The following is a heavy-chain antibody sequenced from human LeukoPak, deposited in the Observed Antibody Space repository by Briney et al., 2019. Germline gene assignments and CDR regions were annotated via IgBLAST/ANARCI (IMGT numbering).Heavy chain of an antibody. CDR1: GYDFTSNT. CDR3: ARDPLRYGSGSYYNVWWFDP. V-gene: IGHV1-18*01. J-gene: IGHJ5*02. CDR2: ITTYNGNT. D-gene: IGHD3-10*01. Sequence: ASVKASCKASGYDFTSNTITWVRQAPGQGLEWMGSITTYNGNTNSAQKFQGRVTITADESTSTAYMELSSLRSEDTAVYYCARDPLRYGSGSYYNVWWFDPWGQGTLVTVSS.